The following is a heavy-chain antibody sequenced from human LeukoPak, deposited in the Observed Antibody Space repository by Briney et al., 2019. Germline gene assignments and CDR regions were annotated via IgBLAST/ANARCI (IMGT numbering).Heavy chain of an antibody. Sequence: PGGSLRLSCAASGFTFSSFGMHWVRQAPGKGLEWVAGISYDGRSKYYVDSVKGRFTISRDNSRNTLYLQMNSLRAEDTAVYYCARVRGYSYGLDAFDIWGQGTMVTVSS. CDR1: GFTFSSFG. D-gene: IGHD5-18*01. CDR2: ISYDGRSK. J-gene: IGHJ3*02. CDR3: ARVRGYSYGLDAFDI. V-gene: IGHV3-30*03.